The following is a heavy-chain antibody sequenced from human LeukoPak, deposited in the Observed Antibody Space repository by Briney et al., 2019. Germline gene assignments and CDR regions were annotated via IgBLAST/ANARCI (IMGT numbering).Heavy chain of an antibody. CDR2: ISSSSSYI. CDR3: ARDPEDGYCSGGSCYEGLAFDI. V-gene: IGHV3-21*01. J-gene: IGHJ3*02. CDR1: GFTFSSYS. D-gene: IGHD2-15*01. Sequence: GGSLRLSCAASGFTFSSYSMNWVRQAPGKGLEWVSSISSSSSYIYYADSVKGRFTISRDNAKNPLYLQMNSLRAEDTAVYYCARDPEDGYCSGGSCYEGLAFDIWGQGTMVTVSS.